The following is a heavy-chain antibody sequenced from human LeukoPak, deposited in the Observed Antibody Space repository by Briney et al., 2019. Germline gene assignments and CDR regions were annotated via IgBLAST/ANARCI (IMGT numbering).Heavy chain of an antibody. CDR1: GGSISSGGYY. J-gene: IGHJ3*02. Sequence: SETLSLTCNVSGGSISSGGYYWSWIRQHPGKGLEWTGYIYYRGSTYYNPSLKSRVTISVDTSKNQFSLKLSSVTAADTAVYYCARGCVVVPAAIRLSAFDIWGQGTMVTVSS. V-gene: IGHV4-31*03. CDR2: IYYRGST. CDR3: ARGCVVVPAAIRLSAFDI. D-gene: IGHD2-2*02.